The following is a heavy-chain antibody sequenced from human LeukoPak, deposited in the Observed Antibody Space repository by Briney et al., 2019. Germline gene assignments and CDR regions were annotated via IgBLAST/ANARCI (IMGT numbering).Heavy chain of an antibody. D-gene: IGHD3-10*01. CDR1: GGSISSYY. CDR2: IYYSGST. Sequence: SSETLSLTCTVSGGSISSYYWSWIRQPPGKGLEWIGYIYYSGSTNYNPSLKSRVTISVDTSKNQFSLKLSSVTAADTAVYYCARLDTMVRGAIDYWGQGTLVTVSS. J-gene: IGHJ4*02. V-gene: IGHV4-59*08. CDR3: ARLDTMVRGAIDY.